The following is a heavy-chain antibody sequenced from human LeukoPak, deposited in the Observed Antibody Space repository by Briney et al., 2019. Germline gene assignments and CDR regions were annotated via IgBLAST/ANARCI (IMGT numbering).Heavy chain of an antibody. V-gene: IGHV4-61*02. Sequence: KSSETLSLTCTVSGGSISSGNYYWSWIRQPAGKGLEWIGRIFTSGSTNYNPSLKSRVTISVDTSKNQLSLKLSSVTAADTAVYYCARGPVGGTTYNDGDAFDIWGQGTMVTVSS. CDR1: GGSISSGNYY. D-gene: IGHD1-7*01. CDR2: IFTSGST. J-gene: IGHJ3*02. CDR3: ARGPVGGTTYNDGDAFDI.